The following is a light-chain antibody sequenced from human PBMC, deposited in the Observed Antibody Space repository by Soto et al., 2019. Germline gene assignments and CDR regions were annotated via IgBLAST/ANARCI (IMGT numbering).Light chain of an antibody. J-gene: IGKJ1*01. CDR3: QQYNNWPT. Sequence: EIVMTQSPATLSVSPGERATNSCRASQIVRSNLALYLQILVQSPRLPIYGSSPRAIGIQARFSGSGSGTEFSLTISSLQSEDFVVYYCQQYNNWPTFGQGTKVDIK. CDR1: QIVRSN. CDR2: GSS. V-gene: IGKV3-15*01.